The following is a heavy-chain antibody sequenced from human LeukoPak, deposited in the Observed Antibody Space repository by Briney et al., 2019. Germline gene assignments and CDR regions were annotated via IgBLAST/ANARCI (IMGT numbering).Heavy chain of an antibody. Sequence: SETLSLTCTVSGGSINTGGHYWSWIRQHPGKGLEWLGYIYYTGSTSYTPSLKSRLAISLDTSKDQFSLSLNSVTAADTAVYYCARRVGKYPTYYFDYWGQGALVTVSS. J-gene: IGHJ4*02. CDR2: IYYTGST. CDR1: GGSINTGGHY. CDR3: ARRVGKYPTYYFDY. V-gene: IGHV4-31*03. D-gene: IGHD1-1*01.